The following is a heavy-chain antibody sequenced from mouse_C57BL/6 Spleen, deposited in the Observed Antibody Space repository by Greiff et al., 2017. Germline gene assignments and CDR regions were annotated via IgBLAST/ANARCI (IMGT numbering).Heavy chain of an antibody. V-gene: IGHV1-19*01. J-gene: IGHJ4*01. CDR3: ARPYYDGAMDY. CDR2: INPYNGGT. D-gene: IGHD2-3*01. Sequence: EVQLQESGPVLVKPGASVKMSCKASGYTFTDYYMNWVKQSHGKSLEWIGVINPYNGGTSYNQKFKSKATLTVDTSSSTAYMQLSSLTSEDSAVYYCARPYYDGAMDYWGQGTSVTVSS. CDR1: GYTFTDYY.